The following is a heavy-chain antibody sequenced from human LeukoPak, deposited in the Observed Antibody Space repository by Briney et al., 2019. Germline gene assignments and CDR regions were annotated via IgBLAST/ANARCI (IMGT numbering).Heavy chain of an antibody. Sequence: GASVKVSCKASGYTFTSYDINWVRQATGQGLEWMGWMNPNSGNTGYAQKFQGRVTITRNTSISTAYMELSSLRSEDTAVYYCARGEDFWSGYYTGDAFDIWGQGTMVTVSS. V-gene: IGHV1-8*03. J-gene: IGHJ3*02. CDR3: ARGEDFWSGYYTGDAFDI. D-gene: IGHD3-3*01. CDR1: GYTFTSYD. CDR2: MNPNSGNT.